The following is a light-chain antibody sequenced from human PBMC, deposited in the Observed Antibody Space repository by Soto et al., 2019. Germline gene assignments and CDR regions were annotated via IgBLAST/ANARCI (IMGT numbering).Light chain of an antibody. CDR3: QTWGTGIHVV. CDR2: LNSDGSH. V-gene: IGLV4-69*01. J-gene: IGLJ2*01. Sequence: QLVLTQSPSASASLGASVKLTCTLRSGHSSYAIAWHQQQPEKGPRYLMKLNSDGSHSKGDGIPDPFSGSSSGAERYLTISSLQSEDEADYYCQTWGTGIHVVFGGGTKLTVL. CDR1: SGHSSYA.